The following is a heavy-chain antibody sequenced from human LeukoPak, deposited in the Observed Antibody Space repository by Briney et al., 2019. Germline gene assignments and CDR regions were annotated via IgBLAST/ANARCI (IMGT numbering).Heavy chain of an antibody. J-gene: IGHJ4*02. CDR2: ISGSGDGT. V-gene: IGHV3-23*01. CDR1: GFTFSSYA. Sequence: GGSLRLSCTASGFTFSSYAMDWVRQAPGKGLEWVSGISGSGDGTYYADSVKGRFTISRDHSKNTLYLQMNSLRADDTAVYYCAKGGFIAVADDPFDYWGQGTLVTVSS. CDR3: AKGGFIAVADDPFDY. D-gene: IGHD6-19*01.